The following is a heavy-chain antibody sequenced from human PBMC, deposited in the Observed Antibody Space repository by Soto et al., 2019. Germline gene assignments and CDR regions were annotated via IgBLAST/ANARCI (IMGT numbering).Heavy chain of an antibody. D-gene: IGHD3-10*01. Sequence: SETLSLTCAVYGGSFSGYYWSWIRQPPGKGLEWIGEINHSGSTNYNPSLKSRVTISVDTSKNQFSLKLSSVTAADTAVYYCARSKVRGVIISPLGYWGQGTLVTVSS. CDR2: INHSGST. V-gene: IGHV4-34*01. CDR1: GGSFSGYY. J-gene: IGHJ4*02. CDR3: ARSKVRGVIISPLGY.